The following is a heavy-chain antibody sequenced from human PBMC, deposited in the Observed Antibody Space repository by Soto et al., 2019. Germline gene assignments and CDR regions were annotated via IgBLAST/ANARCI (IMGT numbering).Heavy chain of an antibody. CDR3: ARDTGLGDFWSGLWFDP. CDR2: ISYDGSNK. CDR1: GFTFSSYA. V-gene: IGHV3-30-3*01. J-gene: IGHJ5*02. D-gene: IGHD3-3*01. Sequence: QVQLVESGGGVVQPGRSLRLSCAASGFTFSSYAMHWVRQAPGKGLEWVAVISYDGSNKYYADSVKGRFTISRDNSKNTLYLQMNSLRAEDTAVYYCARDTGLGDFWSGLWFDPWGQGTLVTVSS.